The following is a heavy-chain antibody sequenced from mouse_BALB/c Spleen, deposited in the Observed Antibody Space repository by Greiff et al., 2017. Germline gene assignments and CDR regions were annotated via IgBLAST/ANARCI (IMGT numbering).Heavy chain of an antibody. V-gene: IGHV5-4*02. J-gene: IGHJ3*01. CDR3: AREDGNRGWFAY. CDR2: ISDGGSYT. Sequence: EVQLVESGGGLVKPGGSLKLSCAASGFTFSDYYMYWVRQTPEKRLEWVATISDGGSYTYYPDSVKGRFTISRDNAKNNLYLQMSSLKSEDTAMYYCAREDGNRGWFAYWGQGTLVTVSA. CDR1: GFTFSDYY. D-gene: IGHD2-1*01.